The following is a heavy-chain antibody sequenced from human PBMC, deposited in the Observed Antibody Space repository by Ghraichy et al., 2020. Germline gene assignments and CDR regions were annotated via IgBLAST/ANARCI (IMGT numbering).Heavy chain of an antibody. CDR3: SRRYIAAADYYDS. V-gene: IGHV4-39*01. D-gene: IGHD6-25*01. CDR1: GASIRSSSYY. Sequence: SETLSPTCSVSGASIRSSSYYWGWVRQPPGKGLEWIGSIHYTGSTFYNPPLKSRATISVDTSKDQFSLKLSSVTAADTAVYYCSRRYIAAADYYDSWGQGTLVNVSS. J-gene: IGHJ4*02. CDR2: IHYTGST.